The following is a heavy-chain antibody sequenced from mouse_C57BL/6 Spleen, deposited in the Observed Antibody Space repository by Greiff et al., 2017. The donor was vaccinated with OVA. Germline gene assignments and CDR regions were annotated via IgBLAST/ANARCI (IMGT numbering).Heavy chain of an antibody. CDR2: ISDGGSYT. Sequence: EVKLMESGGGLVKPGGSLKLSCAASGFTFSSYAMSWVRQTPEKRLEWVATISDGGSYTYYPDNVKGRFTISRDNAKNNLYLQMSHLKSEDTAMYYCASGLLFDYWGQGTTLTVSS. J-gene: IGHJ2*01. CDR3: ASGLLFDY. D-gene: IGHD2-10*01. CDR1: GFTFSSYA. V-gene: IGHV5-4*03.